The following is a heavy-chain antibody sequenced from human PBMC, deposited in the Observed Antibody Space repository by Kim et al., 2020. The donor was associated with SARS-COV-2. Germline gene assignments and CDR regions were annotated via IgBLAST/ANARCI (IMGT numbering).Heavy chain of an antibody. CDR2: ISGSGGST. J-gene: IGHJ5*02. Sequence: GGSLRLSCAASGFTFSSYAMSWVRQAPGKGLEWVSAISGSGGSTYYADSVKGRFTISRDNSKNTLYLQMNILRAEDTAVYYCAKGSGSHNYNWFDPWGQGTLVTVSS. CDR1: GFTFSSYA. CDR3: AKGSGSHNYNWFDP. D-gene: IGHD1-1*01. V-gene: IGHV3-23*01.